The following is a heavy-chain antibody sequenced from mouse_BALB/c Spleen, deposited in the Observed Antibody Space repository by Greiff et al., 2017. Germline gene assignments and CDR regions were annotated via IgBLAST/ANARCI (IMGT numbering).Heavy chain of an antibody. CDR2: IDPETGGT. Sequence: VKLMESGAELVRPGASVTLSCKASGYTFTDYEMHWVKQTPVHGLEWIGAIDPETGGTAYNQKFKGKATLTADKSSSTAYMELRSLTSEDSAVYYCTYGYNAMDYWGQGTSVTVSS. D-gene: IGHD1-2*01. CDR3: TYGYNAMDY. V-gene: IGHV1-15*01. CDR1: GYTFTDYE. J-gene: IGHJ4*01.